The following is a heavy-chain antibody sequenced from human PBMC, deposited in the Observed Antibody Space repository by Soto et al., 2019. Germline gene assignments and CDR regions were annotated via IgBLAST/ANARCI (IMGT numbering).Heavy chain of an antibody. CDR1: GFTFSSYG. V-gene: IGHV3-30*03. CDR2: ISYDGSNK. Sequence: PGVSLRLSCAASGFTFSSYGMHWVRQATGKGLEWVAVISYDGSNKYYAYSVKGRFTNSRDNSKNTLYLQMNSLRAEDTAVYYCAIYSSGWYPLDYWGQGTLVTVSS. J-gene: IGHJ4*02. CDR3: AIYSSGWYPLDY. D-gene: IGHD6-19*01.